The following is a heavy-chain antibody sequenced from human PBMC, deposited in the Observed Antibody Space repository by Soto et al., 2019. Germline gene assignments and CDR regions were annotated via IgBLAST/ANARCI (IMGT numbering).Heavy chain of an antibody. J-gene: IGHJ6*02. CDR2: INPNSGGT. V-gene: IGHV1-2*02. Sequence: ASVKVSCKASGYTFTGYYVHWVRQAPGQGLEWMGWINPNSGGTNYAQKFQGRVTMTRDTSISTAYMELSRLRSDDTAVYYCARGQGNYYYYGMDVWGQGTTVTVSS. CDR1: GYTFTGYY. D-gene: IGHD3-10*01. CDR3: ARGQGNYYYYGMDV.